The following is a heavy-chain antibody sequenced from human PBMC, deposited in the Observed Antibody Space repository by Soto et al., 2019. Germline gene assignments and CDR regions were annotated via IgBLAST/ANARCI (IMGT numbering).Heavy chain of an antibody. CDR1: GFRFSDYD. Sequence: EVQLVESGGVLIQRGGSLRLSCEASGFRFSDYDMHWVRQPPGKGLEWVSGIGTNADTHYSDSVKGRFTISRENDKNSLYLQMISLKADDTAVYFCARGRPFWSDFYIDHWGQGTLLTVSS. J-gene: IGHJ1*01. CDR3: ARGRPFWSDFYIDH. V-gene: IGHV3-13*01. D-gene: IGHD3-3*01. CDR2: IGTNADT.